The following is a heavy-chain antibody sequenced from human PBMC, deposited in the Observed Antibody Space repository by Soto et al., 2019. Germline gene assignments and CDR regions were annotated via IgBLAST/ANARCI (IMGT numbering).Heavy chain of an antibody. CDR1: GGSVRSGDYY. CDR2: IYYSEST. D-gene: IGHD2-21*02. J-gene: IGHJ5*02. CDR3: ASEGLGYCGGDCYP. Sequence: QVQLQESGPGLVKPSETLSLTCTVSGGSVRSGDYYWSWIRQPPGKGLEWIGYIYYSESTNYNPSLKSRATISVDASKNEFSLKLNTVTASDTAVYYCASEGLGYCGGDCYPWGQVALVTVSS. V-gene: IGHV4-61*08.